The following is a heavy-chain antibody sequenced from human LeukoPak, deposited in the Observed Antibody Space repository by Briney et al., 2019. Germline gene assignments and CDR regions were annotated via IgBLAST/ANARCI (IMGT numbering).Heavy chain of an antibody. Sequence: PGESLKLFCAASGFIFSGNAMDWVRQASGKGLECVGNIRTTPNSYATAYAASVKGRFTISRDDSKTTSYLQMNSLKTQDTAVYYCTRKRGSYKSNACDIWGQGTMVTVSS. CDR3: TRKRGSYKSNACDI. CDR1: GFIFSGNA. J-gene: IGHJ3*02. CDR2: IRTTPNSYAT. D-gene: IGHD5-24*01. V-gene: IGHV3-73*01.